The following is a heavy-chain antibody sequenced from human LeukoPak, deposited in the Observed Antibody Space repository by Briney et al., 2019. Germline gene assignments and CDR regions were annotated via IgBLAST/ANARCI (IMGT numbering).Heavy chain of an antibody. V-gene: IGHV4-34*01. Sequence: SETLSLTCAVYGGSFSGYYWSWIRQPPGKGLEWIGEINHSGSTNYNPSLKSRVTISVDTSKDQFSLKLSSVTAADTAVYYCARVCRYSSSWYQVANWFDPWGQGTLVTVSS. J-gene: IGHJ5*02. CDR2: INHSGST. CDR1: GGSFSGYY. CDR3: ARVCRYSSSWYQVANWFDP. D-gene: IGHD6-13*01.